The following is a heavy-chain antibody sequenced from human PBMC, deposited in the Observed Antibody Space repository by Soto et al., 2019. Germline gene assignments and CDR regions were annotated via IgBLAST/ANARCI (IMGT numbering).Heavy chain of an antibody. D-gene: IGHD4-4*01. CDR1: GFTFSNYA. CDR3: AKKFTNYLYSYYYGMDA. V-gene: IGHV3-23*01. J-gene: IGHJ6*02. CDR2: ISTSSST. Sequence: GGSLRLSCAASGFTFSNYAMSWVRQAPGKGLEWVSTISTSSSTYYADSVKGRFTISRDNSKSTVYLQMNSLRAEDTAVYSCAKKFTNYLYSYYYGMDAWGQGTRVTVSS.